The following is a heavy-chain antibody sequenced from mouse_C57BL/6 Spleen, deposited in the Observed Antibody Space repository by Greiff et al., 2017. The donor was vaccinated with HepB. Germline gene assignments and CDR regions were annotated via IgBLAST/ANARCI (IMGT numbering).Heavy chain of an antibody. V-gene: IGHV1-26*01. Sequence: VQLQQSGPELVKPGASVKISCKASGYTFTDYYMNWVKQSHGKSLEWIGDINPNNGGTSYNQKFKGKATLTVDKSSSTAYMELRSLTSEDSAVYYCAREYGNYVYWGQGTTLTVSS. J-gene: IGHJ2*01. CDR1: GYTFTDYY. CDR2: INPNNGGT. CDR3: AREYGNYVY. D-gene: IGHD2-10*02.